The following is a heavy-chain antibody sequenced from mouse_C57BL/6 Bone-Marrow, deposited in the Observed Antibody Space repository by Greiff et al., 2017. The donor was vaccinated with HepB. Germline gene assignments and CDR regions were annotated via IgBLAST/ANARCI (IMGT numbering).Heavy chain of an antibody. Sequence: EVKLQESGPGLAKPSQTLSLTCSVTGYSITSDYWNWIRKFPGNKLEFMGYISYSGSTYSNPSLKSRISIIRDTSKNQYNLQWTSVSTEDTATYYWARGGAKWDFDDWGQGTTLTVSS. CDR1: GYSITSDY. J-gene: IGHJ2*01. V-gene: IGHV3-8*01. CDR2: ISYSGST. CDR3: ARGGAKWDFDD.